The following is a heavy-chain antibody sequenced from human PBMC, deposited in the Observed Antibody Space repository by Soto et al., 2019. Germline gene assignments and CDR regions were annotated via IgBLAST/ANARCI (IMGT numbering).Heavy chain of an antibody. V-gene: IGHV4-59*06. CDR3: AREGAAPYYYYGMDV. Sequence: SETLSLTCTVSGGTISSWYWSWIRQPPGKGLEWIGFIYYSGSTYYNPSLKSRVTISVDTSKNQFSLKLSSVTAADTAVYYCAREGAAPYYYYGMDVWGQGSTVTVS. D-gene: IGHD6-25*01. CDR2: IYYSGST. J-gene: IGHJ6*02. CDR1: GGTISSWY.